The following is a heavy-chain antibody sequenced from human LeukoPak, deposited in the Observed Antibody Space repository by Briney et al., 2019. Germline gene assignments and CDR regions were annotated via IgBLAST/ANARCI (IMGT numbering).Heavy chain of an antibody. D-gene: IGHD1-26*01. Sequence: PGRSLRLSCAASGFTFDDYAMHWVRQAPGKGLEWGSGISWNSGSIGYADSVKGRFTISRDNAKNSLYLQMNSLRAEDTALYYCAKDSGSYYAEYFQHWGQGTLVTVSS. CDR2: ISWNSGSI. J-gene: IGHJ1*01. CDR1: GFTFDDYA. V-gene: IGHV3-9*01. CDR3: AKDSGSYYAEYFQH.